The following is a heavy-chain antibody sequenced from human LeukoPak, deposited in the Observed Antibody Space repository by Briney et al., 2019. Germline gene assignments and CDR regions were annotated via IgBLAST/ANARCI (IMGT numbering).Heavy chain of an antibody. CDR3: ARDNLLWFGHHFDY. CDR1: GFTFSSYA. Sequence: PGGSLRLSCAASGFTFSSYAMNWVRQAPGKGLEWVSYISSSSNTIYDADSVKGRFTISRDNAKNSLYLQMNSLRAEDTAVYYCARDNLLWFGHHFDYWGQGTLVTVSS. V-gene: IGHV3-48*04. J-gene: IGHJ4*02. CDR2: ISSSSNTI. D-gene: IGHD3-10*01.